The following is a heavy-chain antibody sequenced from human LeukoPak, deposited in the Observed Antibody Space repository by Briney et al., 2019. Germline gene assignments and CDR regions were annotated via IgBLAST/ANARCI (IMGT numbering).Heavy chain of an antibody. CDR3: ARDSRARTYYDILTLRGYMDV. D-gene: IGHD3-9*01. J-gene: IGHJ6*03. Sequence: ASVKVSCKASGGTFNSYAISWVRQAPGQGLEWMGWINPNSGGTNYAQKFQGRVTMTRDTSISTAYMELSRLRSDDTAVYYCARDSRARTYYDILTLRGYMDVWGKGTTVTISS. CDR2: INPNSGGT. CDR1: GGTFNSYA. V-gene: IGHV1-2*02.